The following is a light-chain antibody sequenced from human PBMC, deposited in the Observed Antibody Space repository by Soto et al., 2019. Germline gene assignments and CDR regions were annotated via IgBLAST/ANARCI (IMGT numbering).Light chain of an antibody. J-gene: IGLJ1*01. V-gene: IGLV2-23*01. CDR3: CSYADSSTYV. Sequence: QSALTQPASVSGSPGQSITISCTGTSSDVGYYNVVSWYQQHPRKAPKLMIYEGSKRPSGVSNRFSGSKSGNTASLTISGLQAEDEADYYCCSYADSSTYVFGTGTKVTVL. CDR2: EGS. CDR1: SSDVGYYNV.